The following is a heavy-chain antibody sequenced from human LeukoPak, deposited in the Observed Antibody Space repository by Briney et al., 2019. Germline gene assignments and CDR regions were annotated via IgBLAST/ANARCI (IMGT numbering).Heavy chain of an antibody. CDR2: INHSGST. Sequence: SETLSLTCAVYGGSFSGYYWSWIRQPPGKGLEWIGEINHSGSTNYNPSLKSRVTISVDTSKNQFSLRLSSVTAADTAVYYCARGVGSSSPFDYWGQGTLVTVSS. J-gene: IGHJ4*02. CDR1: GGSFSGYY. D-gene: IGHD6-13*01. V-gene: IGHV4-34*01. CDR3: ARGVGSSSPFDY.